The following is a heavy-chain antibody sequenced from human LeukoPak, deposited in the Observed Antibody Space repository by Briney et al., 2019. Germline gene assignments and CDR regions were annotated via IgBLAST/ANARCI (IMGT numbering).Heavy chain of an antibody. Sequence: AGGSLRLSCAASGFTFSSYSMNWVRQAPGKGLEWVSYISSSSSTIYYADPVKGRFTISRDNAKNSLYLQMNSLRAEDTAVYYCARGRRFDYWGQGTLVTVSS. CDR1: GFTFSSYS. J-gene: IGHJ4*02. CDR2: ISSSSSTI. CDR3: ARGRRFDY. V-gene: IGHV3-48*01.